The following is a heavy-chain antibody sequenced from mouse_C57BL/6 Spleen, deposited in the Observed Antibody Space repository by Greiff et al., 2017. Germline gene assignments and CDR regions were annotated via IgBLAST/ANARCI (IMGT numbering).Heavy chain of an antibody. V-gene: IGHV5-4*01. J-gene: IGHJ4*01. CDR1: GFTFSSYA. CDR2: ISDGGSYT. CDR3: ARVEDQSYAMDY. Sequence: VQLTQSGGGLVKPGGSLKLSCAAPGFTFSSYAMSWVRQTPEKRLEWVATISDGGSYTYYPDNVKGRFTISRDNAKNNLYLQMSHLKSEDTAMYYCARVEDQSYAMDYWGQGTSVTVSS.